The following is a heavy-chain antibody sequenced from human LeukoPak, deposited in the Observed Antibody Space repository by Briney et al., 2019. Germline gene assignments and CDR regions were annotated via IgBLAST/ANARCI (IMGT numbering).Heavy chain of an antibody. CDR2: ISSSGSTI. CDR3: ARDSSPERELGHYRYFDL. Sequence: GGSLRLSCAASGFTFSDYYMSWIRQAPGKGLEWVSYISSSGSTIYYADSVKGRFTISRDNAKNSLYLQMNSLRAEDTAVYYCARDSSPERELGHYRYFDLWGRGTLVTASS. D-gene: IGHD1-7*01. CDR1: GFTFSDYY. J-gene: IGHJ2*01. V-gene: IGHV3-11*01.